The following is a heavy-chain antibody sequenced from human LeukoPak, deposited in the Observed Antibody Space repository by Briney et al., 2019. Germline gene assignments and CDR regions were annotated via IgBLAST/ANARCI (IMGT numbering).Heavy chain of an antibody. J-gene: IGHJ4*02. CDR3: ARVRTVVPAAIDY. CDR2: INPNGGGT. D-gene: IGHD2-2*01. CDR1: GYTFTGYY. V-gene: IGHV1-2*02. Sequence: ASVKVSCKASGYTFTGYYMHWVRQAPGQGLEWMGWINPNGGGTNYAQKFQGRVTMARDTSISTAYMELSRLRSDDTAVYYCARVRTVVPAAIDYWGQGTLVTVSS.